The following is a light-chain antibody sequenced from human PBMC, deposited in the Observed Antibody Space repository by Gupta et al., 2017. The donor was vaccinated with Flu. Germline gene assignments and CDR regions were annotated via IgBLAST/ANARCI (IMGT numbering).Light chain of an antibody. CDR1: NSNIGTNY. J-gene: IGLJ2*01. CDR2: TTN. CDR3: ASWDDSLDVLL. V-gene: IGLV1-47*01. Sequence: QSALTQPPSASATPGQRINISCSGDNSNIGTNYVYWYQHLPGTTPKLLISTTNQRPSGVPDRFSGSKSGTSASLAISGLRSDDEADYYCASWDDSLDVLLFGGGTRVTV.